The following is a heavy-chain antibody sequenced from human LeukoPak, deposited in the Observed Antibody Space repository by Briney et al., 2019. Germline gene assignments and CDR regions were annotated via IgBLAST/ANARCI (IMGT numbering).Heavy chain of an antibody. CDR1: GFTFSDYI. Sequence: PGGSLRLSCAASGFTFSDYIMHWVRQAPGKGLECVSVISGNGGNTYYANSVKGRFTISRDNSKNTLYLQMNSLRAEDTAVYYCAKLSSWYKGNWFDPWGQGTLVTVSS. CDR2: ISGNGGNT. J-gene: IGHJ5*02. D-gene: IGHD6-13*01. CDR3: AKLSSWYKGNWFDP. V-gene: IGHV3-64*01.